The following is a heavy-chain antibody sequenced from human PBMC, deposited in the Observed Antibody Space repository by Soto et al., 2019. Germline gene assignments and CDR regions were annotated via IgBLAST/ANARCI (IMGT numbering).Heavy chain of an antibody. CDR2: IIPAFDRP. D-gene: IGHD3-10*01. J-gene: IGHJ6*03. CDR3: ARDTREITRVRGGIPYYVHHMDG. V-gene: IGHV1-69*01. Sequence: QVQLVQSGAEVKRPGSSVKVSCKTSGGTFSNYAISWERQASGEGLEWMGGIIPAFDRPNYAQKFQGRVLIAADESTSTAYMELTSLRSEDTAVYYCARDTREITRVRGGIPYYVHHMDGWGPGTTVTVSS. CDR1: GGTFSNYA.